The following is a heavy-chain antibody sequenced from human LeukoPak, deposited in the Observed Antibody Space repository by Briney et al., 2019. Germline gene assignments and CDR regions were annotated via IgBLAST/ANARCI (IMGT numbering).Heavy chain of an antibody. V-gene: IGHV3-49*03. CDR3: TRDPFYCSGGSCYRTSDY. J-gene: IGHJ4*02. Sequence: GGSLRLSCTASGFTFGDYAMSWFRQAPGKGLEWVGFIRSKAYGGTTEYAASVKGRFTISRDDSKSIAYLQMNSLKTEDTAAYYCTRDPFYCSGGSCYRTSDYWGQGTLVTVSS. D-gene: IGHD2-15*01. CDR1: GFTFGDYA. CDR2: IRSKAYGGTT.